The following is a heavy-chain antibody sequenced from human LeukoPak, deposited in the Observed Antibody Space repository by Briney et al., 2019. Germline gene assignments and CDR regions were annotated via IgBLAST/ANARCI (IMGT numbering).Heavy chain of an antibody. Sequence: PSETLSLICTVSGGSISSYYWSWIRQPPGKGLEWIGYIYYSGSTNYNPSLKSRVTISVDTSKNQFSLKLSSVTAADTAVYYCAKEARRRRTLLWFGDHPKTNWFDPWGQGTLVTVSS. V-gene: IGHV4-59*01. CDR1: GGSISSYY. J-gene: IGHJ5*02. D-gene: IGHD3-10*01. CDR3: AKEARRRRTLLWFGDHPKTNWFDP. CDR2: IYYSGST.